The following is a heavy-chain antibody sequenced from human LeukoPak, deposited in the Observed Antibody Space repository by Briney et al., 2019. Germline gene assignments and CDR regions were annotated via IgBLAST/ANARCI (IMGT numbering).Heavy chain of an antibody. Sequence: GGSLRLSCAASGFTVSSNYMSWVRQAPGKGLEWVSVFYSGGSTSYADSVKGRFTISRDNAKNSLYLQMNSLRAEDTAVYYCARVRFADQGCSDYWGQGTLVTVSS. V-gene: IGHV3-53*01. J-gene: IGHJ4*02. CDR2: FYSGGST. CDR3: ARVRFADQGCSDY. D-gene: IGHD3-10*02. CDR1: GFTVSSNY.